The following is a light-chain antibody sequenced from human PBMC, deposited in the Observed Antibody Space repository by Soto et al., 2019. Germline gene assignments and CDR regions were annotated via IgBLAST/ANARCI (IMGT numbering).Light chain of an antibody. Sequence: EIVLTQSPGTLSLSPGERATLSCRASQSVSSSYLAWYQQKPGQAPRLLIYRASTRAAGLPDRFSGSGSETDFTLTISSLQSEDFATYYCQQYYSYPITFGQGTRLEIK. J-gene: IGKJ5*01. CDR3: QQYYSYPIT. CDR1: QSVSSSY. V-gene: IGKV3-20*01. CDR2: RAS.